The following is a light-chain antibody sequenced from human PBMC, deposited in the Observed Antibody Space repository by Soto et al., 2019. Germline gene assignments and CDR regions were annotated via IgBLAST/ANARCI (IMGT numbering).Light chain of an antibody. Sequence: QAVVPQPPSVSGAPGQRVTISCSGSSSNIGTDNDVHWYQQLPGTAPKLLIYRNNNRPSGVPDRFSGSKSGTSASVAITGLQAEDEAVYYCQSYDTSLTTYVFGTGTKLTVL. CDR3: QSYDTSLTTYV. CDR2: RNN. V-gene: IGLV1-40*01. J-gene: IGLJ1*01. CDR1: SSNIGTDND.